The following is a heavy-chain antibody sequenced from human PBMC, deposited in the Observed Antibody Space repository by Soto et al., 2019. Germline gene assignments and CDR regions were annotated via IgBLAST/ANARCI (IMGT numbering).Heavy chain of an antibody. CDR2: VYYSGST. CDR3: ARDLGGVPAAKWNHGRDA. CDR1: GGSVSSGSYY. D-gene: IGHD2-2*01. J-gene: IGHJ6*02. Sequence: PSETLSLTCTVSGGSVSSGSYYWGWIRQPPGKGLEWIGYVYYSGSTNYNPSLKSRVTISVDTSKNQFSLKLRSVTAADTAVDYWARDLGGVPAAKWNHGRDAWGQGSTATVSS. V-gene: IGHV4-61*01.